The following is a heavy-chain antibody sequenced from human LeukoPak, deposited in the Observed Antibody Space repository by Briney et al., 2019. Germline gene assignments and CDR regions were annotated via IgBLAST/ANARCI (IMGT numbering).Heavy chain of an antibody. J-gene: IGHJ4*02. Sequence: ASVQVSCKAFGYTFTSYGFSWVRQAPGQGLEWMGWISAYNGNVNYAQRFQDRVTMTIDTPTSTAYMELRSLTSDDTAIYYCARDPVYSGADLDYWGQGTLVTVSS. CDR2: ISAYNGNV. CDR3: ARDPVYSGADLDY. D-gene: IGHD5-12*01. V-gene: IGHV1-18*01. CDR1: GYTFTSYG.